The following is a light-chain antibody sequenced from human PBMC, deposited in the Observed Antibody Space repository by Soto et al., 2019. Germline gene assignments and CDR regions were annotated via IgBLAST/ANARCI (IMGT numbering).Light chain of an antibody. Sequence: EIVLTQSPGTLSLSAGDGVSLSCRASQTVPNNYLAWYQQKPDQAPRLLIFGASNRATGIPDRFGGSGSGTDFTLTISSLQAEDVAVYYCQQYYSTPRGFTFGPGTKVDIK. CDR3: QQYYSTPRGFT. J-gene: IGKJ3*01. CDR2: GAS. CDR1: QTVPNNY. V-gene: IGKV3-20*01.